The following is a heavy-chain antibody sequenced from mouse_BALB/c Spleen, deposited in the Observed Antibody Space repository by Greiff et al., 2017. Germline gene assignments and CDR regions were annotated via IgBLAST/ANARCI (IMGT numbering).Heavy chain of an antibody. J-gene: IGHJ3*01. V-gene: IGHV1S135*01. CDR2: IDPYNGGT. D-gene: IGHD2-3*01. CDR1: GYAFTSYN. Sequence: VQLKESGPELVKPGASVKVSCKASGYAFTSYNMYWVKQSHGKSLEWIGYIDPYNGGTSYNQKFKGKATLTVDKSSSTAYMHLNSLTSEDSAVYYCARSYDGYSAWFAYWGQGTLVTVSA. CDR3: ARSYDGYSAWFAY.